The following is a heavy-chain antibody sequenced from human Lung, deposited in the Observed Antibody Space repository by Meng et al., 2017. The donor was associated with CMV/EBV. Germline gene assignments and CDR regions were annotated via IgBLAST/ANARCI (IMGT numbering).Heavy chain of an antibody. CDR1: GFSFAAYN. CDR2: IKNDGGNDEK. J-gene: IGHJ6*02. V-gene: IGHV3-30*02. Sequence: LTXXASGFSFAAYNIHWVRQAPGKGLEWVTIIKNDGGNDEKYYADSVMGRFTISGDISKNTVYLQMNSLKPEDTAVYYCAKDFKGHFTMDVWGQGTTVTVSS. CDR3: AKDFKGHFTMDV.